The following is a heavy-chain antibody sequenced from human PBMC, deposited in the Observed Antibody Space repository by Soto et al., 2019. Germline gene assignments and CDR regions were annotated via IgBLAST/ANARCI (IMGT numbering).Heavy chain of an antibody. CDR1: GYSFTSYW. CDR3: ARQYSYYYDSSGARGWFDP. V-gene: IGHV5-51*01. Sequence: LKISCKGSGYSFTSYWIGWVRQMPGKGLEWMGIIYPGDSDTRYSPSFQGQVTISADKSISTAYLQWSSLKASDTAMYYCARQYSYYYDSSGARGWFDPWGQGTLVTVSS. D-gene: IGHD3-22*01. CDR2: IYPGDSDT. J-gene: IGHJ5*02.